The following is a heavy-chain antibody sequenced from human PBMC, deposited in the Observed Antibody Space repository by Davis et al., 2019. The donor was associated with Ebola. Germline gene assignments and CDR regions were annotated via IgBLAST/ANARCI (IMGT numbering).Heavy chain of an antibody. CDR1: GFTFRIYW. V-gene: IGHV3-7*01. CDR3: GRSMDV. Sequence: GESLKISCEGPGFTFRIYWMSWVRQAPGKGLEWVANINEDGSAKHYADSVRARFTISRDNAKNSLSLQMDSLGAEYTAGYFCGRSMDVWGQGTTVTVSS. J-gene: IGHJ6*02. CDR2: INEDGSAK.